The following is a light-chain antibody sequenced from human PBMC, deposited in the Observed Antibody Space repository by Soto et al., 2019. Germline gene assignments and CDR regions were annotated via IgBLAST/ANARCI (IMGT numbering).Light chain of an antibody. V-gene: IGKV1-5*01. CDR3: LQYNSNSRT. CDR1: QSISSW. Sequence: DIQMTQSPSTLSASVGDRVTITCRASQSISSWLAWYQQKPGKAPELLIYAASSLESGVPSRFSGSGSGREFTLTISSLQPDDFATYYCLQYNSNSRTFGQGTKVDI. CDR2: AAS. J-gene: IGKJ1*01.